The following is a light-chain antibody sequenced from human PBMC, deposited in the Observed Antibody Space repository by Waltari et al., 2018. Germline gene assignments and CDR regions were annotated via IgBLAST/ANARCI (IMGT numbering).Light chain of an antibody. CDR2: DVN. CDR3: SSYAGSKNLV. CDR1: NSDVGGYDY. J-gene: IGLJ3*02. Sequence: QSALTQPPSASGSPGQSVTISCTGTNSDVGGYDYVSWYQQHPGKTPKLMIYDVNKLPSGVPDRFSCSKSGNTASLTVSWLQADDEADYYCSSYAGSKNLVFGGGTKLTVL. V-gene: IGLV2-8*01.